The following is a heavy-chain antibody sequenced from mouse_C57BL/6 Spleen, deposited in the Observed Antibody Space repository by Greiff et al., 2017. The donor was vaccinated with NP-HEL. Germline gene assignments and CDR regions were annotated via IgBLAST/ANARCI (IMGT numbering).Heavy chain of an antibody. Sequence: AQLQQSGAELVRPGASVKLSCTASGFNIKDDYMHWVKQRPEQGLEWIGWIDPENGDTEYASKFQGKATITADTSSNTAYLQLSSLTSEDTAVYYCTRGYGSSYGGDYWGQGTSVTVSS. J-gene: IGHJ4*01. CDR1: GFNIKDDY. CDR3: TRGYGSSYGGDY. D-gene: IGHD1-1*01. V-gene: IGHV14-4*01. CDR2: IDPENGDT.